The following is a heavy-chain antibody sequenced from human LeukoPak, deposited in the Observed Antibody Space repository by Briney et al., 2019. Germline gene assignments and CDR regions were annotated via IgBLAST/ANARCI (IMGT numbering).Heavy chain of an antibody. D-gene: IGHD4-17*01. CDR3: ASTSVTTGPFDY. CDR1: RGSLSSSNW. CDR2: IYHSGST. Sequence: PEAPSLTCVLSRGSLSSSNWWSWVRKLQGRGLEWIGEIYHSGSTNYNPSLKSRVTISVDKSKNQFSLKLSSVTAADTDVYYCASTSVTTGPFDYWGQGTLVTVSS. J-gene: IGHJ4*02. V-gene: IGHV4-4*03.